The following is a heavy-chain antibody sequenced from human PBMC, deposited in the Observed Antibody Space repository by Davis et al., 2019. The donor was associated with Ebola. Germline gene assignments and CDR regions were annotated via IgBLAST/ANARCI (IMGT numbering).Heavy chain of an antibody. Sequence: GESLKISCAASEFTFSSYWMHWVRQAPGKGLVWVSRINSDGSSTSYADSVKGRFTISRDNAQNSLYLQMNSLRDEDTAVYYCACTIFDAFDIWGQGTMVTVSS. D-gene: IGHD3-3*01. J-gene: IGHJ3*02. CDR3: ACTIFDAFDI. CDR1: EFTFSSYW. CDR2: INSDGSST. V-gene: IGHV3-74*01.